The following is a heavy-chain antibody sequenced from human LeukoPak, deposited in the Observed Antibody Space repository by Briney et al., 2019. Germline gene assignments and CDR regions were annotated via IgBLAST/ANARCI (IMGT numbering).Heavy chain of an antibody. CDR2: ISYDGSNK. V-gene: IGHV3-30*04. CDR3: AKVAKYYYGPETYYFFEQ. D-gene: IGHD3-10*01. J-gene: IGHJ4*02. CDR1: GFTFSSYA. Sequence: GGSLRLSCAASGFTFSSYAMHWVRQAPGKGLEWVAVISYDGSNKYYADSVKGRFTISRDNSKNTLYLQMNSLRVEDTAVYYCAKVAKYYYGPETYYFFEQWGQGTPVTASS.